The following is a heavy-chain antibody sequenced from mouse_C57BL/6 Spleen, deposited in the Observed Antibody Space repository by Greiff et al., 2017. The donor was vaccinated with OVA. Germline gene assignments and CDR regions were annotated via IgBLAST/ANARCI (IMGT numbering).Heavy chain of an antibody. V-gene: IGHV1-64*01. Sequence: VQLQQPGAELVKPGASVKLSCKASGYTFTSYWMHWVKQRPGQGLEWIGMIHPNSGSTNYNEKFKSKATLTVDKSSSTAYMQLSSLTSEDSAVYYCARWGTTVVARYWYFDVWGTGTTVTVSS. CDR2: IHPNSGST. CDR3: ARWGTTVVARYWYFDV. D-gene: IGHD1-1*01. J-gene: IGHJ1*03. CDR1: GYTFTSYW.